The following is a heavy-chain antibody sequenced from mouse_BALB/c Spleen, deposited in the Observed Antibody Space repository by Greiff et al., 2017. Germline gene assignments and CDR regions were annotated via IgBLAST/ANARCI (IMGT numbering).Heavy chain of an antibody. J-gene: IGHJ4*01. Sequence: EVMLVESGGGLVQPGGSMKLSCVASGFTFSNYWMNWVRQSPEKGLEWVAEIRLKSNNYATHYAESVKGRFTISRDDSKSSVYLQMNNLRAEDTGIYYCTSSPMDYWGQGTSVTVSS. V-gene: IGHV6-6*02. CDR3: TSSPMDY. D-gene: IGHD6-1*01. CDR1: GFTFSNYW. CDR2: IRLKSNNYAT.